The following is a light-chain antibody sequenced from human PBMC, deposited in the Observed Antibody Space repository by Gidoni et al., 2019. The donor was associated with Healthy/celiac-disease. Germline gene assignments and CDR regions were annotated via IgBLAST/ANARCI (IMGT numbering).Light chain of an antibody. V-gene: IGKV1-13*02. Sequence: AIPLTQSPSSLSASVGDRVTITCRASLAISSALGWYQQKPGKAPKLLIYDASSLESGVPSRVRGSGSGTEFTLTISSLQPEDFATYYCQQFKSAPPTFGQGTKLEIK. CDR1: LAISSA. CDR3: QQFKSAPPT. CDR2: DAS. J-gene: IGKJ2*01.